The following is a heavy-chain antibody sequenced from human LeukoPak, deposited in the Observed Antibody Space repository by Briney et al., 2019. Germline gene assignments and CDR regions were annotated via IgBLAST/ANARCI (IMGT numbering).Heavy chain of an antibody. V-gene: IGHV1-18*01. CDR3: ARDGSGVWFDY. D-gene: IGHD3-10*01. CDR1: NYSFTSYG. J-gene: IGHJ4*02. Sequence: ASVKVSCKASNYSFTSYGISWVRQAPGQGLEWMAWINAYNGDTNYAQKLQGRVTLTTETSTSTAYIELRSLRSDGTAVYYCARDGSGVWFDYWGQGTLVTVSS. CDR2: INAYNGDT.